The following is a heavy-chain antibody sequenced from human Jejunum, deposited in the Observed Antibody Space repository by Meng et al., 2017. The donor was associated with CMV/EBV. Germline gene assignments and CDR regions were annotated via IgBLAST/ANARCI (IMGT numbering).Heavy chain of an antibody. D-gene: IGHD6-19*01. CDR2: IYYSGNT. V-gene: IGHV4-59*01. Sequence: SCGSISSYYWRWIRQPPGKGLEWIGYIYYSGNTNYNSSLKSRVTISVDTSKNQFFLKLRSVTAADTAVYFCARDGVGSTGWFDLDYWGRGTLVTVSS. CDR1: CGSISSYY. CDR3: ARDGVGSTGWFDLDY. J-gene: IGHJ4*02.